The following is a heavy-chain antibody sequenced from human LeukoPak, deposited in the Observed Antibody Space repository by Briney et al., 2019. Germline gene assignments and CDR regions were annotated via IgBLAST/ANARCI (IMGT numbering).Heavy chain of an antibody. D-gene: IGHD5-18*01. Sequence: GGSLRLSCTASGFTFGDYAMSWFRQAPEKGLEWVGFIRSKAYGGTTEYAAPVKGRFTISRDDSKSIAYLQINSLKTEDTAVYYCTRDRYSYGYGGFDYWGQGTLVTVSS. CDR1: GFTFGDYA. V-gene: IGHV3-49*03. CDR2: IRSKAYGGTT. CDR3: TRDRYSYGYGGFDY. J-gene: IGHJ4*02.